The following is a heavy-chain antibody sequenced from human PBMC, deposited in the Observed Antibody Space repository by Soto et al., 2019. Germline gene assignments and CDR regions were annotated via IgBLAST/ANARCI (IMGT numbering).Heavy chain of an antibody. J-gene: IGHJ6*03. D-gene: IGHD3-10*01. CDR3: ARGRSYYYGSGSPKSTFYYYYYMDV. V-gene: IGHV4-34*01. CDR1: GGSFSGYY. Sequence: QVQLQQWGAGLLKPSETLSLTCAVYGGSFSGYYWSWIRQPPGKGLEWIGEINHSGSTNYNPSLKSRVTISVDTSKNQFSLKLSSVTAADTAVYYCARGRSYYYGSGSPKSTFYYYYYMDVWGKGTTVTVSS. CDR2: INHSGST.